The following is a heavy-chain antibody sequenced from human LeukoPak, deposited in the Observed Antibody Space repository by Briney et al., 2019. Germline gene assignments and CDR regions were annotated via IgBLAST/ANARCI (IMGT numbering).Heavy chain of an antibody. CDR1: GGSISSGDYY. Sequence: PSETLSLTCTVSGGSISSGDYYWSWIRQPPGKGLEWIGYIYYSGSTYYNPSLKSRVTISVDTSKNQFSLKLSSVTAADTAVYYCARDPATTALGDAFDIWGQGTMVTVSS. J-gene: IGHJ3*02. CDR2: IYYSGST. CDR3: ARDPATTALGDAFDI. D-gene: IGHD1-7*01. V-gene: IGHV4-30-4*08.